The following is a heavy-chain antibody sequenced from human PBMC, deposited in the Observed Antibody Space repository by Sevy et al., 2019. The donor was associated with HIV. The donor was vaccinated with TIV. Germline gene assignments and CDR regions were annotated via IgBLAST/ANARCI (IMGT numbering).Heavy chain of an antibody. CDR1: GFTFSSYW. V-gene: IGHV3-74*01. CDR2: INLDGSNT. J-gene: IGHJ5*01. CDR3: AREPSANVIYARNWFDS. Sequence: GGSLRLSCAASGFTFSSYWMHWVRQVPGKGLVWVSLINLDGSNTIYADSVKGRFTISRDNAKNTLYLQMNSLRAEDTAVYYCAREPSANVIYARNWFDSWGQGTLVTVSS. D-gene: IGHD2-8*01.